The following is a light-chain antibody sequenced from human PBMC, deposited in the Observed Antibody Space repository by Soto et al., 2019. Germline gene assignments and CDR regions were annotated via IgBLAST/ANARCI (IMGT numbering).Light chain of an antibody. CDR3: QQYNMYSET. CDR1: QSISTW. Sequence: DIQMTQSPSTLSASVGDRVTITCRTSQSISTWLAWYQQKPGKAPKLLIYKASTLETGVPSRFSGSGSGTEFTLTISSLQPDDFASYYCQQYNMYSETFGQGTKVEIK. V-gene: IGKV1-5*03. J-gene: IGKJ1*01. CDR2: KAS.